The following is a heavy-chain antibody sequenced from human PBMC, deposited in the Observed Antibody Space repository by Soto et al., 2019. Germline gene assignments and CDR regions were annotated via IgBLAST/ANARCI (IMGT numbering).Heavy chain of an antibody. J-gene: IGHJ4*01. CDR1: GFTFSNYA. Sequence: PVGSLRLSCSVSGFTFSNYAMHWVRQAPGKGLEYVSGITSDGDSTWHADSVKDRFTISRDNSKNTLFLQMSSLRVEDTAIYFCVKGNQLLRYYFEFWGPGTLVTVS. V-gene: IGHV3-64D*06. CDR2: ITSDGDST. D-gene: IGHD2-15*01. CDR3: VKGNQLLRYYFEF.